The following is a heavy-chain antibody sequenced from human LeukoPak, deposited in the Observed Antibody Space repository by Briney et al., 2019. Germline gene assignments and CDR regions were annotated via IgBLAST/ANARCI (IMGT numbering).Heavy chain of an antibody. V-gene: IGHV4-59*01. D-gene: IGHD3-10*01. Sequence: SETLSLTCTVSGGSISSSYWSWIRQPPGKGLEWLGYIYHSGSTNYNPSLKSRVTISVDTSKNQFSLKLSSVTAADTAVYYCARGLRGSGTYDWFDPWGRGTLVTVSS. CDR2: IYHSGST. CDR3: ARGLRGSGTYDWFDP. CDR1: GGSISSSY. J-gene: IGHJ5*02.